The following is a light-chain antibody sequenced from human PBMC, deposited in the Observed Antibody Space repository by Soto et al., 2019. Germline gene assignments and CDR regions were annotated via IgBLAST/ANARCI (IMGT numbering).Light chain of an antibody. V-gene: IGKV1-5*03. Sequence: DIHMTQSPSTLSASVGDSCSINCRASQSISAWLAWYQQKPGKAPRLLIYKASTLEIGVPSRFSGSGSGTEFTLTISSLQPDDVAIYYCQQYNDYSWTFGQGTKVDIK. CDR3: QQYNDYSWT. J-gene: IGKJ1*01. CDR2: KAS. CDR1: QSISAW.